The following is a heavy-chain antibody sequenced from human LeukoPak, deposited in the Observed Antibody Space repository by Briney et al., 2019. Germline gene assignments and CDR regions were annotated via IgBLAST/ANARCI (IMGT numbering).Heavy chain of an antibody. V-gene: IGHV6-1*01. CDR3: ARDDLWFGELFFRLDY. D-gene: IGHD3-10*01. Sequence: SQTLSLTCAISGDSVSSNSAAWNWIRQSPSRGLEWLGRTYYRSKWYNDYAVSVKSRITINPDTSKNQFSLQLNSVTPEDTTVYYCARDDLWFGELFFRLDYWGQGTLVTVSS. CDR1: GDSVSSNSAA. J-gene: IGHJ4*02. CDR2: TYYRSKWYN.